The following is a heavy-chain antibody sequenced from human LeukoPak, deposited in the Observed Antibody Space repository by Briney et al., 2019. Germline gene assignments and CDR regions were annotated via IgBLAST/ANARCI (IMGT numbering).Heavy chain of an antibody. CDR3: ARDRSYYDSSGFLDY. D-gene: IGHD3-22*01. V-gene: IGHV1-69*05. Sequence: SVKVSCKASGGTFSSYAISWVRQAPGQGLEWMGRIIPIFGTANYAQKFQGRVTITTDESTSTAYMELSGLRSEDTAVYYCARDRSYYDSSGFLDYWGQGTLVTVSS. CDR2: IIPIFGTA. CDR1: GGTFSSYA. J-gene: IGHJ4*02.